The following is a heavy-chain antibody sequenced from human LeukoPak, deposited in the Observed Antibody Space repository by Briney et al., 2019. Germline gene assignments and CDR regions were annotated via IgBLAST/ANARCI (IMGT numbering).Heavy chain of an antibody. CDR3: AKDLTDGLSAFDI. D-gene: IGHD2-21*01. Sequence: PGRSLRLSCVASGFTFDDYAMHWVRQAPGKGLEWVSGISWNSGSIGYADSVKGRFTISRDNAKNSLYLQMNSLRAEDTALYYCAKDLTDGLSAFDIWGQGTMVTVSS. V-gene: IGHV3-9*01. CDR1: GFTFDDYA. CDR2: ISWNSGSI. J-gene: IGHJ3*02.